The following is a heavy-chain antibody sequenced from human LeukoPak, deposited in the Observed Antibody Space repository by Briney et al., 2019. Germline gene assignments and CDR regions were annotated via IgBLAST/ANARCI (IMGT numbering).Heavy chain of an antibody. CDR3: AREYSSSSGKNTFDI. CDR1: GGSFSGYY. Sequence: KPSETLSLTCAVYGGSFSGYYWSWIRQPPGKGLEWIGEINHSGSTNYNPSLKSRVTISVDTSKNQFSLKLTSVTAADTAVYYCAREYSSSSGKNTFDIWGQGTMVTVSS. J-gene: IGHJ3*02. V-gene: IGHV4-34*01. D-gene: IGHD6-6*01. CDR2: INHSGST.